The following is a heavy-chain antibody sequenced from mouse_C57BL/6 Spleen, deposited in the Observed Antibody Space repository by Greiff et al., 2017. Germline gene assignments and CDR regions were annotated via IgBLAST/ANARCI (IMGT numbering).Heavy chain of an antibody. CDR3: ARGDYGSSYAFAY. J-gene: IGHJ3*01. CDR1: GYSITSGYD. V-gene: IGHV3-1*01. CDR2: ISYSGST. Sequence: EVQLQQSGPGMVKPSQSLSLTCTVTGYSITSGYDWHWIRHFPGNKLEWMGYISYSGSTNYNPSLKSRISITHDTSKNHFFLKLNCVTTEDTAAYYCARGDYGSSYAFAYWGQGTLVTVSA. D-gene: IGHD1-1*01.